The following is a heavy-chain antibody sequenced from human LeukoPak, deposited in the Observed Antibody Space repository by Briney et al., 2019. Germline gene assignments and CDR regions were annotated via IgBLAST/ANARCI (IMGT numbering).Heavy chain of an antibody. Sequence: GGSLRLSCAASGFTFSDYYMSWIRQAPGKGLEWVSYISSSGSTIYYADSVEGRFTISRDNAKNSLYLQMNSLRAEDTAVYYCARARITMVRGVIKIYYFDYWGQGTLVTVSS. D-gene: IGHD3-10*01. V-gene: IGHV3-11*01. CDR1: GFTFSDYY. CDR3: ARARITMVRGVIKIYYFDY. J-gene: IGHJ4*02. CDR2: ISSSGSTI.